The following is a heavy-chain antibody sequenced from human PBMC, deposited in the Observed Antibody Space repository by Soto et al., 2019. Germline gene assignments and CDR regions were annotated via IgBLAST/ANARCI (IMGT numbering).Heavy chain of an antibody. J-gene: IGHJ3*01. D-gene: IGHD4-17*01. Sequence: EGQLLQSGGGLVQPGESLRLSCAASGFTFSSSGMSWVRQAPGEGLEWVSSISIRGDYRYYADSVKGRFTISRDNSKNTLYLQMSSLTAEDTAIYYCANHGGFDFWGQGTMVAVSS. CDR3: ANHGGFDF. V-gene: IGHV3-23*01. CDR1: GFTFSSSG. CDR2: ISIRGDYR.